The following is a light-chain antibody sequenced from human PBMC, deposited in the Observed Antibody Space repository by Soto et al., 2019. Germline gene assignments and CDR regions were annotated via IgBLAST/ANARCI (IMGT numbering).Light chain of an antibody. CDR1: QSISPW. CDR3: QHYKTYSRT. Sequence: DIQRTQSPSTLSASVGDRVTITCRASQSISPWLAWYQQKPGKAPKLLIYKASSLGSGVPSRFSGSGSGTEFTLTISSLQPDDLATYYCQHYKTYSRTFGQGTKVEIK. V-gene: IGKV1-5*03. J-gene: IGKJ1*01. CDR2: KAS.